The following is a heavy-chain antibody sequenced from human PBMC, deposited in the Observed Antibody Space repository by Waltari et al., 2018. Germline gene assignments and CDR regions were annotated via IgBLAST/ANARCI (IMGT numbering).Heavy chain of an antibody. Sequence: QVQLQQSGPGLVKPSQTLSLTCAISGDSVSSNSAAWNGIRQSPSRGLEWLGRTYYRSKWYNDYAVSVKSRITINPDTSKNQFSLQLNSVTPEDTAVYYCAREGEYDYVWGSYRAAFDIWGQGTMVTVSS. V-gene: IGHV6-1*01. CDR2: TYYRSKWYN. J-gene: IGHJ3*02. CDR3: AREGEYDYVWGSYRAAFDI. CDR1: GDSVSSNSAA. D-gene: IGHD3-16*02.